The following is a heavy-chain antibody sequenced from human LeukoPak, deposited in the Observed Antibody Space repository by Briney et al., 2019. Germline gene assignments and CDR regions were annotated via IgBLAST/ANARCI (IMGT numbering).Heavy chain of an antibody. D-gene: IGHD3-3*01. J-gene: IGHJ4*02. CDR2: ISGSGGST. CDR3: AKRLDFWSGYPDY. CDR1: GFTFSSYA. V-gene: IGHV3-23*01. Sequence: GGSLRLSCAASGFTFSSYAMSWVRQAPGKGLEWVSAISGSGGSTYYADSVKGRFTISRDNAKNTLYLQMNSLRAEDTAVYYCAKRLDFWSGYPDYWGLGTLVLVSS.